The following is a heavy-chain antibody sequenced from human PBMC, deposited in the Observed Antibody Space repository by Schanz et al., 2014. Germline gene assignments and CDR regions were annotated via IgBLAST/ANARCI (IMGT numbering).Heavy chain of an antibody. CDR1: GYTFTGYS. D-gene: IGHD4-4*01. Sequence: QVQLVQSGAEVMKPGASVKVSCKASGYTFTGYSLHWVRQAPGQGLEWMGWINPDSGGTNYAQKFQGRVTMTRDMSINTAYMELSRLRSDDSAVYYCARHYSTEGNRFYYGMDVWGQGATVTVSS. CDR2: INPDSGGT. CDR3: ARHYSTEGNRFYYGMDV. J-gene: IGHJ6*01. V-gene: IGHV1-2*02.